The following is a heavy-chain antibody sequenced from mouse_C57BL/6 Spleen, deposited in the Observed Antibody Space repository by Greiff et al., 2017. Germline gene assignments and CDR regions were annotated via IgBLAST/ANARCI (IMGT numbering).Heavy chain of an antibody. CDR2: ISYDGSN. J-gene: IGHJ2*01. D-gene: IGHD2-4*01. V-gene: IGHV3-6*01. CDR1: GYSITSGYY. Sequence: ESGPGLVKPSQSLSLTCSVTGYSITSGYYWNWIRQFPGNKLEWMGYISYDGSNNYNPSLKNRISITRDTSKNQFFLKLNSVTTEDTATYYCARKGIYDYDGNYFDYWGQGTTLTVSS. CDR3: ARKGIYDYDGNYFDY.